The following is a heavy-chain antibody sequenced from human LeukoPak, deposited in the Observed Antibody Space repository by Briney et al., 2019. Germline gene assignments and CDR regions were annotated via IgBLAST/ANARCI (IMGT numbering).Heavy chain of an antibody. CDR1: GFTFSSYA. D-gene: IGHD6-13*01. Sequence: PGGSLRLSCAASGFTFSSYAMTWVRQAPGKGLEGVSAISGSGSYTYYGDSVKGRFTISRDNSKNTIYLQMNSLRAEDTAVYYCAKIIAAANRPTFDYWGQGTLVTVSS. J-gene: IGHJ4*02. CDR2: ISGSGSYT. V-gene: IGHV3-23*01. CDR3: AKIIAAANRPTFDY.